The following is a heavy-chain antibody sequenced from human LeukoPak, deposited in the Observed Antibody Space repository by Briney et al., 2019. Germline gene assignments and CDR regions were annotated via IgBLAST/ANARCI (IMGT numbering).Heavy chain of an antibody. CDR3: ARTHDFGSAKKGDYFDP. J-gene: IGHJ4*02. CDR1: GYKFGGYY. CDR2: ISGYNGNT. Sequence: ASVKVSCKASGYKFGGYYISWVRQAPGQGLEWMGWISGYNGNTYYAQKHQGRITMTVDASTTTAYLELKSLRSDDTAVYYCARTHDFGSAKKGDYFDPWGQGTLVTVSS. D-gene: IGHD3-3*01. V-gene: IGHV1-18*01.